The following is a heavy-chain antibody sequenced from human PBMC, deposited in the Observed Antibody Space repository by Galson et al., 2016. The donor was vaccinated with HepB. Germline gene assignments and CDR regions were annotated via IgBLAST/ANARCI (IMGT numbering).Heavy chain of an antibody. D-gene: IGHD5-18*01. J-gene: IGHJ6*02. CDR1: GESFSGYY. CDR3: ARERYSFDYYYFYGMDV. V-gene: IGHV4-34*01. CDR2: INKSGNI. Sequence: SETLSLTCAVYGESFSGYYWNWIRQSPGKGLEWIGEINKSGNINYNPSLKSRVTISVDTSKNQFSLQLTSVTAADTGTYYCARERYSFDYYYFYGMDVWGQGTTVTGS.